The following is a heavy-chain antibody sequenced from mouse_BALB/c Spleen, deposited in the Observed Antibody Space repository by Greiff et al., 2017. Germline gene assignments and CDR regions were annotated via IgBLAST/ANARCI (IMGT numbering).Heavy chain of an antibody. CDR2: IYPYNGGT. CDR3: ARGDYDYDVDY. Sequence: EVQLQQSGPELVKPGASVKISCKASGYTFTDYNMHWVKQSHGKSLEWIGYIYPYNGGTGYNQKFKSKATLTVDNSSSTAYMEIRSLTSEDSAIYYCARGDYDYDVDYWGQGTTLTVSS. J-gene: IGHJ2*01. V-gene: IGHV1S29*02. CDR1: GYTFTDYN. D-gene: IGHD2-4*01.